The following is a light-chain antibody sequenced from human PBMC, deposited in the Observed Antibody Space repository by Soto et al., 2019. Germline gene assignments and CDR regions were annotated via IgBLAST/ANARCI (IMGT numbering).Light chain of an antibody. J-gene: IGKJ1*01. Sequence: EIVMTQSPATLSVSPVERATLSCRASQSVSSNLAWYQQKPGQAPRLLIDGASSRATGIPDRFSGRGAGTDVTLTISRLEPEDFAVYYCQQYGSSPRTVGQGTKVDIK. CDR2: GAS. V-gene: IGKV3-20*01. CDR1: QSVSSN. CDR3: QQYGSSPRT.